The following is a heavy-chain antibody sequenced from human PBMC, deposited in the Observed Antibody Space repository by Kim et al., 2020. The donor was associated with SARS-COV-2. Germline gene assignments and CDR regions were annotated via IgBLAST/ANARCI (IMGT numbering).Heavy chain of an antibody. V-gene: IGHV3-23*01. J-gene: IGHJ5*02. D-gene: IGHD3-10*01. Sequence: ADSVKGRFTIAREKSKNTLYLQMNSLRAEDTAVYYCAEDRITMVGGVITPWGQGTLVTVSS. CDR3: AEDRITMVGGVITP.